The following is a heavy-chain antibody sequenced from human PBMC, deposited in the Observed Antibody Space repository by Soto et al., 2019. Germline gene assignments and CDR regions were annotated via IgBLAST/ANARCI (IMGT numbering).Heavy chain of an antibody. CDR1: GFTFTTYA. V-gene: IGHV3-30-3*01. CDR3: ARSIEYARAYGMDV. J-gene: IGHJ6*02. Sequence: QVHLVESGGGVVQPGRSLRLSCAVSGFTFTTYAMHWVRQAPGKGLGWVAVISYDGNNKYYAEDLKGRLSISRDNSKNTLFLEINSLRGEDTAVYYCARSIEYARAYGMDVWGQGTTVTVSS. D-gene: IGHD2-2*01. CDR2: ISYDGNNK.